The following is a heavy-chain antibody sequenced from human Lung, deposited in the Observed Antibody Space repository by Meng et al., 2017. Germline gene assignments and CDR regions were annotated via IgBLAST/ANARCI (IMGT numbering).Heavy chain of an antibody. D-gene: IGHD4-11*01. V-gene: IGHV4-34*01. Sequence: QVRLKQWGAGLLKPSVTRSLTCVVSGGSFSDYYWSWIRQPPGKGLEWIGEINHSGSTNYNPSLESRATISVDTSQNNLSLKLSSVTAADSAVYYCARGPTTMAHDFDYWGQGTLVTVSS. CDR3: ARGPTTMAHDFDY. CDR2: INHSGST. CDR1: GGSFSDYY. J-gene: IGHJ4*02.